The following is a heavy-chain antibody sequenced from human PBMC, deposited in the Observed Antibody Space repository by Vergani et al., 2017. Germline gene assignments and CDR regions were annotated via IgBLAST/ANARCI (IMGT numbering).Heavy chain of an antibody. CDR1: GFTFSSYG. CDR3: AKTGMAPVGVAATLDY. CDR2: ISYDGSNK. J-gene: IGHJ4*02. D-gene: IGHD2-15*01. Sequence: QVQLVESGGGVVQPGRSLRLSCAASGFTFSSYGMHWVRQAPGKGLEWVAVISYDGSNKYYADSVKGRFTISRDNSKNTLYLQMNSLRAEDTAVYYCAKTGMAPVGVAATLDYWGQGTLVTVSS. V-gene: IGHV3-30*18.